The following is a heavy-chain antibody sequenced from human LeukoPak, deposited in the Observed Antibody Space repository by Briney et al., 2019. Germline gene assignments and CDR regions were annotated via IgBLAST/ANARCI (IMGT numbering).Heavy chain of an antibody. D-gene: IGHD6-19*01. Sequence: PGGSLRLPCAASGFTFSSYGMHWVRQAPGKGLEWVAVISYDGSNKYYADSVKGRFTISRDNSKNTLYLQMNSLRAEDTAVYYCAKDRRSLSLAVAGTVIGYWGQGTLVTVSS. CDR3: AKDRRSLSLAVAGTVIGY. J-gene: IGHJ4*02. V-gene: IGHV3-30*18. CDR2: ISYDGSNK. CDR1: GFTFSSYG.